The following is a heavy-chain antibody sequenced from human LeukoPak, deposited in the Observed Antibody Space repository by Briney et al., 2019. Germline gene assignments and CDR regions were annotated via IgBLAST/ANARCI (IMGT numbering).Heavy chain of an antibody. J-gene: IGHJ6*02. CDR1: GGSISSYY. D-gene: IGHD6-6*01. Sequence: SETLSLTCTVSGGSISSYYWSWIRQPPGKGLEWIGYIYYSGSINYNPSLKSRVTISVDTSKKQFSLNLSSVTAADTAVYYCARVAARYVGMDVWGQGTTVTVSS. CDR2: IYYSGSI. CDR3: ARVAARYVGMDV. V-gene: IGHV4-59*01.